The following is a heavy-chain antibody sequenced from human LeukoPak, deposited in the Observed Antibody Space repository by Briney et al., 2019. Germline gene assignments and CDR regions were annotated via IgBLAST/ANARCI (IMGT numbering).Heavy chain of an antibody. Sequence: PSQTLSLTCTVSGGSISSGSYYWSWIRQPAGKGLEWMGRIYTSGNTYYNPSLKSRVTISLDTSKNQFSLRLSSVTAADTAMYYCAIDTSGRGGGLFWGQGSMVTVSS. CDR1: GGSISSGSYY. V-gene: IGHV4-61*02. J-gene: IGHJ4*02. CDR3: AIDTSGRGGGLF. CDR2: IYTSGNT. D-gene: IGHD6-19*01.